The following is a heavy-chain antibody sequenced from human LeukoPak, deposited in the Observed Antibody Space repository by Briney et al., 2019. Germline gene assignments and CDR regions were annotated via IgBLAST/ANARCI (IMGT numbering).Heavy chain of an antibody. CDR2: INPSSGSM. CDR1: GYTFTSYY. Sequence: GASVKVSCKASGYTFTSYYMHWVRQAPGQGLEWMGIINPSSGSMAYAQKFQGRVTMTRDTSTSTVYMELSSLTSEDTAVYYCARDGSSQHTELHNWVGLWGPGTLVTVSS. J-gene: IGHJ5*02. D-gene: IGHD1-26*01. CDR3: ARDGSSQHTELHNWVGL. V-gene: IGHV1-46*01.